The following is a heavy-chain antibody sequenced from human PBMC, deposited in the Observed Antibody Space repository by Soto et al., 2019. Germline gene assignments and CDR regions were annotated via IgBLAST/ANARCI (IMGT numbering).Heavy chain of an antibody. CDR2: MNSDGSRT. CDR1: GFTFSSDW. CDR3: ARGPRGWYGFDY. J-gene: IGHJ4*02. V-gene: IGHV3-74*01. Sequence: EVQLVESGGGLVQPGGSLRLSCAASGFTFSSDWMHWVRQAPGKGLVWVSRMNSDGSRTTYADSVKGRFTISRDNAKNTLYLQMNSLRAEDTAVYDCARGPRGWYGFDYWGQGTLVTVSS. D-gene: IGHD6-19*01.